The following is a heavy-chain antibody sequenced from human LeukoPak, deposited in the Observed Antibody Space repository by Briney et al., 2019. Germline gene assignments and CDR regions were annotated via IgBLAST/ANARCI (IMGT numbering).Heavy chain of an antibody. V-gene: IGHV4-31*03. CDR2: MYHSGST. CDR1: GGSISSGDYY. D-gene: IGHD3-22*01. CDR3: ARRGYYYDSSGSYNNWFDP. J-gene: IGHJ5*02. Sequence: PSETLSLTCTVSGGSISSGDYYWTWIRQHPGKGLEWIVNMYHSGSTYYNPSLKSRVTISVDTSKNQFSLKLSSVTAADTAVYYCARRGYYYDSSGSYNNWFDPWGQGTLVTVSS.